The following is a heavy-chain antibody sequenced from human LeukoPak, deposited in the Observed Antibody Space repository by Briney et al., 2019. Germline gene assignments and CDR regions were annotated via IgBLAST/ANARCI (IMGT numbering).Heavy chain of an antibody. CDR2: ISGSGGTT. CDR3: ARKCGGWYGGDY. Sequence: GGSLRLSCAASGLIFSRYVMSWLPQAPGKGLEWVSVISGSGGTTYYADSVKGRFTISRDNSKNTLYLQINSLRAEDTAIYYWARKCGGWYGGDYWGQGTLVTVSS. CDR1: GLIFSRYV. D-gene: IGHD6-19*01. J-gene: IGHJ4*02. V-gene: IGHV3-23*01.